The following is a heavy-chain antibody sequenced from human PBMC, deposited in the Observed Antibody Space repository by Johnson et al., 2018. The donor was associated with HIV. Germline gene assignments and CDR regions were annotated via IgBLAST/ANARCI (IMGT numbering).Heavy chain of an antibody. CDR2: ISSSGSTI. Sequence: QVQLVESGGDLVKPGGSLRLSCAASGFIFSDYCMSWIRQAPGKGLEWVSYISSSGSTIYYADSVKGRFTISRDNAKNSLYLQMNSLRAEDTAVYYCAREGEGYSSSWYDAFDIWGQGTMVTVSS. J-gene: IGHJ3*02. CDR1: GFIFSDYC. V-gene: IGHV3-11*04. D-gene: IGHD6-13*01. CDR3: AREGEGYSSSWYDAFDI.